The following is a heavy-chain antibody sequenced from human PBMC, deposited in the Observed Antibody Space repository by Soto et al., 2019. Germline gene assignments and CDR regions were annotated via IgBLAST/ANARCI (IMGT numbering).Heavy chain of an antibody. Sequence: QAQLVESGGGVVQPGRSLRLSCAVSGFSLSSYGMHWVRQAPGKGLEWLSVIWYDGSRKYYADSVKGRFTISRDNFKNTLYLQMNSLRAEDTAVYYCARDMWESSSYYYGMDVWGQGTTVSVSS. V-gene: IGHV3-33*01. CDR3: ARDMWESSSYYYGMDV. CDR2: IWYDGSRK. D-gene: IGHD1-26*01. J-gene: IGHJ6*02. CDR1: GFSLSSYG.